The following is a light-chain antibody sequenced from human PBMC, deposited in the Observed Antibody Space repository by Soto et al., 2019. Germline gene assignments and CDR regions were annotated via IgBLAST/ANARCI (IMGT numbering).Light chain of an antibody. CDR1: SSDVGGYNY. CDR2: DVT. Sequence: QSALTQPRSVSGSPGQSVTISCTGTSSDVGGYNYVSWYQQHPGKAPKLMIYDVTQRPSGVPDRFSGSKSGNTASLTISGLQAEDEADYYCCSYAGSYPLGFGGGTKLTVL. V-gene: IGLV2-11*01. CDR3: CSYAGSYPLG. J-gene: IGLJ2*01.